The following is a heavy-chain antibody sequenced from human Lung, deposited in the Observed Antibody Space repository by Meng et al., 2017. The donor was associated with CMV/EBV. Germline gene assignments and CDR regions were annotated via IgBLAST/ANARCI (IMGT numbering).Heavy chain of an antibody. J-gene: IGHJ6*02. Sequence: GESLKISCTASRFNIRNYAMHWVRQAPGKGLEWVAVIWSDGGDKYYADSVEGRFTISRDNSKNTLYLQMNSLRAEDTAVYYCAKDSYVVSTKTVDYYYGMDVWGQGXTVTVSS. D-gene: IGHD3-10*02. CDR3: AKDSYVVSTKTVDYYYGMDV. V-gene: IGHV3-33*06. CDR1: RFNIRNYA. CDR2: IWSDGGDK.